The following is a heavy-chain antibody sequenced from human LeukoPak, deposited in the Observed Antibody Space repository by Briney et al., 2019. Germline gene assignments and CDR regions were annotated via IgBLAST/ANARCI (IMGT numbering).Heavy chain of an antibody. D-gene: IGHD3-10*01. Sequence: GGSLRLYCAASGLTFTSSAMHCARQAPGEGPESVAVISYDGSNKYSADSVKAQFTINRDNPKNTLYLQMNSLRAEGTGVYYCAVLDYWGQGTLVTVSS. CDR1: GLTFTSSA. CDR3: AVLDY. V-gene: IGHV3-30-3*01. J-gene: IGHJ4*02. CDR2: ISYDGSNK.